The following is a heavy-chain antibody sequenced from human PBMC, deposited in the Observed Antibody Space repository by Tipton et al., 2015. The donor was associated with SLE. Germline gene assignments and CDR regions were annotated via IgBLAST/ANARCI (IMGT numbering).Heavy chain of an antibody. D-gene: IGHD3-22*01. J-gene: IGHJ4*02. CDR3: AKDNYYDSSGGPFFDY. CDR2: ISSSSSTI. CDR1: GFTFSSYS. Sequence: SLRLSCAASGFTFSSYSMNWVRQAPGKGLEWVSYISSSSSTIYYADSVKGRFTISRDNAKNSLYLQMNSLRTEDTALYYCAKDNYYDSSGGPFFDYWGQGTLVTVSS. V-gene: IGHV3-48*01.